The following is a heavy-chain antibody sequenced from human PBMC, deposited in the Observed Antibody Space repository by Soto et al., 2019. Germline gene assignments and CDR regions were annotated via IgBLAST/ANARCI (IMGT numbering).Heavy chain of an antibody. Sequence: ASVKVSCKASGYTFTSYGISWVRQAPGQGLEWMGWISAYNVNTNYAQKLQGRVTMTTDRSTSTAYMELRSLRSDDTAVYYCARDLAQQWLTPIDYWGQGALVTVS. V-gene: IGHV1-18*04. CDR3: ARDLAQQWLTPIDY. CDR1: GYTFTSYG. CDR2: ISAYNVNT. J-gene: IGHJ4*02. D-gene: IGHD6-19*01.